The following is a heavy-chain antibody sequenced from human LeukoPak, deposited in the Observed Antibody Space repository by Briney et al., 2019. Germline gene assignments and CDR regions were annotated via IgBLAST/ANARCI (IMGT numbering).Heavy chain of an antibody. J-gene: IGHJ4*02. CDR1: GFTFSSYA. CDR2: ISYDGSNK. CDR3: ARSPRLTGAFFDY. Sequence: GRSLRLSCAASGFTFSSYAMHWVRQAPGKGVEWVAVISYDGSNKYSAPSVKLRFPISRDNSKNPLYLQMNSLRAEDTAVYYCARSPRLTGAFFDYWGQGTLVTVSS. D-gene: IGHD3-10*01. V-gene: IGHV3-30-3*01.